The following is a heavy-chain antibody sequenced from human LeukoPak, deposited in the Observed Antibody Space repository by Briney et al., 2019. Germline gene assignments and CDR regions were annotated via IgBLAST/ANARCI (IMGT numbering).Heavy chain of an antibody. D-gene: IGHD4-11*01. CDR2: IYTGGST. CDR3: ARETPDYPGWFHP. CDR1: GGSISSGSYC. Sequence: SQTLSLTCTVAGGSISSGSYCWSWIRQPAGKGLEWIGRIYTGGSTNYNPSLKSRVTISIDTSKNQFSLTLTSVTAADPAVYYRARETPDYPGWFHPRGQGTLVTVSS. J-gene: IGHJ5*02. V-gene: IGHV4-61*02.